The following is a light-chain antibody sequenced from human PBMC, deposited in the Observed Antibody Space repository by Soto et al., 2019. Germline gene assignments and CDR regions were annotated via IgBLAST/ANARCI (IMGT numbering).Light chain of an antibody. J-gene: IGKJ1*01. Sequence: EIVLTQSPGTLSLSPGERATLSCRASQSVSSYLAWYQQKPGQAPRLLIYGASSRATGIPDRFSGSGSGTDFTLTISRLGPEDFAVYYCQQYGNSWTFGQGTKVDIK. CDR3: QQYGNSWT. V-gene: IGKV3-20*01. CDR2: GAS. CDR1: QSVSSY.